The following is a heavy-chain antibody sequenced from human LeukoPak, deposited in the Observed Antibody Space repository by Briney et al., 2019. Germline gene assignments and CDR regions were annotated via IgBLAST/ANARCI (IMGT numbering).Heavy chain of an antibody. D-gene: IGHD3-3*01. V-gene: IGHV4-39*01. CDR3: ARMSFAFDPSFFDY. CDR2: FYYSGGT. Sequence: SETLSLTCSVSGVSISDNNFCWAWIRQPPGEGLEWIGIFYYSGGTYYNPSLQSRVTISGDTSKNLFSLHLRSATVADTAIYFCARMSFAFDPSFFDYWGHGALVPVSS. CDR1: GVSISDNNFC. J-gene: IGHJ4*01.